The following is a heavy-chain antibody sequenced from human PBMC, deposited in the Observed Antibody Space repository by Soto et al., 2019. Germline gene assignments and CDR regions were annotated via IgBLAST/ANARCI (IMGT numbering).Heavy chain of an antibody. V-gene: IGHV1-69*13. Sequence: ASVKVSCKASGGTFSSFGISWVRQAPGQGLEWMGGIIHVFGRPNYAQRFRGRLTITADESTSTSYMELIDLGSEDTAVYYCARAGRGYNFWGQGTQGT. CDR2: IIHVFGRP. CDR1: GGTFSSFG. D-gene: IGHD5-12*01. CDR3: ARAGRGYNF. J-gene: IGHJ1*01.